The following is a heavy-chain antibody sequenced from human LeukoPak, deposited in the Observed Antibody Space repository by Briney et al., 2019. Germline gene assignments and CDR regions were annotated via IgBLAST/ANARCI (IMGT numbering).Heavy chain of an antibody. J-gene: IGHJ4*02. Sequence: PSETLSLTCAVYGGSFSGYYWSWIRQPPGKGLEWIGEINHSGSTNYNPSLKSRVTISVDTSKNQFSLKLSSVTAADTAVYYCARHSYYYDSSGYSPWFFDYWGQGTLATVSS. V-gene: IGHV4-34*01. D-gene: IGHD3-22*01. CDR2: INHSGST. CDR3: ARHSYYYDSSGYSPWFFDY. CDR1: GGSFSGYY.